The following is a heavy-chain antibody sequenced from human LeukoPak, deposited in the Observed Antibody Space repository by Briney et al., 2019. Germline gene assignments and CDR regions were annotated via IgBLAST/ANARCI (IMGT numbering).Heavy chain of an antibody. CDR2: IKQDGSEK. D-gene: IGHD3-3*01. CDR1: GFTFSSYW. V-gene: IGHV3-7*01. CDR3: AKDRTIIDFWSGLDY. Sequence: PGGSLRLSCAASGFTFSSYWMRWVRQAPGKGLEWVANIKQDGSEKYYVDSVKGRFTISRDNSKNTLYLQMNSLRAEDTAVYYCAKDRTIIDFWSGLDYWGQGTLVTVSS. J-gene: IGHJ4*02.